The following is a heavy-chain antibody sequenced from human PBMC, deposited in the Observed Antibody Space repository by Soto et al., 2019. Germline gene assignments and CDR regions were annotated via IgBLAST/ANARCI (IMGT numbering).Heavy chain of an antibody. D-gene: IGHD4-17*01. V-gene: IGHV3-74*01. Sequence: EVQLVESGGGLVQPGGSLRLSCAASGFTFSTYWMHWVRQAPGKGLVWVSRINSDGSSTTYADSVKGRFTISRDNAKNTLSLQMNSLRAEDSAVYYCARVAGVNGDYVNWFDPWGQGTLVTVSS. CDR2: INSDGSST. CDR3: ARVAGVNGDYVNWFDP. CDR1: GFTFSTYW. J-gene: IGHJ5*02.